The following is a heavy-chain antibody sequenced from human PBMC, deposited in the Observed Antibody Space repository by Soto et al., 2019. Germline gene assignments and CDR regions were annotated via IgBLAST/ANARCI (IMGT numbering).Heavy chain of an antibody. CDR1: GYTFTGYY. J-gene: IGHJ6*02. V-gene: IGHV1-2*02. D-gene: IGHD2-15*01. Sequence: ASVKVSCKASGYTFTGYYMHWVRQAPGQGLEWVGWINPNSGGTNYAQKFQGRVTMTRDTSISTAYMELSRLRSDDTAVYYCARGPPRKGCCSGGSCYSGFYYYYGMDVWGQGTTVTVSS. CDR2: INPNSGGT. CDR3: ARGPPRKGCCSGGSCYSGFYYYYGMDV.